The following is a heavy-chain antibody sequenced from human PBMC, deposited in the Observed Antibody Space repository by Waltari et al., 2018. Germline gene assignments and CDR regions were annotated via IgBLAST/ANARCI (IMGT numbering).Heavy chain of an antibody. Sequence: EVQLVESGGGLVQPGGSLRLSCAASGFTFSSYSMNWVRQAPGKGLEWVSYISSSSSTIYYADSVKGRFTISRDNAKNSLYLQMNSLRAEDTAVYYCARGANYLFDYWGQGTLVTVSS. V-gene: IGHV3-48*04. J-gene: IGHJ4*02. CDR2: ISSSSSTI. CDR3: ARGANYLFDY. D-gene: IGHD3-10*01. CDR1: GFTFSSYS.